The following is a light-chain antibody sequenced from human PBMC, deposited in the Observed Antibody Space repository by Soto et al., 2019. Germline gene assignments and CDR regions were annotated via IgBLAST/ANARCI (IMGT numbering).Light chain of an antibody. V-gene: IGKV3-20*01. J-gene: IGKJ5*01. Sequence: ENVLTQSPGTLSLSPGERATLSCRASQVTSRYVSWYQQRPGQAPRLLIYGASSRATGIPDRFSGSGSGTDFTLTISRLEPEDFAVYYCQQYSTSPLSFGQGTRLEIK. CDR3: QQYSTSPLS. CDR1: QVTSRY. CDR2: GAS.